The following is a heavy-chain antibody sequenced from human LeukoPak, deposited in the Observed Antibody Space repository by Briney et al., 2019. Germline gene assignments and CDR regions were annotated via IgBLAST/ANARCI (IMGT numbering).Heavy chain of an antibody. Sequence: GGSLRLSCAASGFTFSDYYMSWIRQAPGKGLEWVSYISSSGSTIYYADSVKGRFTISRDNAKNSLYLQMNSLRAEDTAVYYCARENYDILTGYQDLDYWGQETLVTVSS. CDR2: ISSSGSTI. CDR1: GFTFSDYY. J-gene: IGHJ4*02. V-gene: IGHV3-11*01. CDR3: ARENYDILTGYQDLDY. D-gene: IGHD3-9*01.